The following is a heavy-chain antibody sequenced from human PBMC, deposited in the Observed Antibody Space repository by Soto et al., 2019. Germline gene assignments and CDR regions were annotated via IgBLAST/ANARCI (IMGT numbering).Heavy chain of an antibody. CDR2: LSYDGNTN. CDR3: ATKRSFHFEN. Sequence: QVQLVESGGGVVQPGRSLRLSCAASGFTFSDYDMHWVRQAPGKGLEWVAVLSYDGNTNHYADSLKGRFTISRDNSKSTLFLQMNGLRAEDTAVYYCATKRSFHFENWGQGTLVTVSS. J-gene: IGHJ4*02. CDR1: GFTFSDYD. V-gene: IGHV3-30*03. D-gene: IGHD1-1*01.